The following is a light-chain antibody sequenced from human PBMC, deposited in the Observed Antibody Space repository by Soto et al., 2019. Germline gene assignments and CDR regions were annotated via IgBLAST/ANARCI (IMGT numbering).Light chain of an antibody. Sequence: QSVLTQPASVSGSPGQSITISCTGTSSDVGAYNYVSWFQQHPGKAPKLMIYDVTNRPSGVSNRFSGSKSGNTASLTISGLQAEDEADYYCCSYTSSSTYVFGTGTQLTVL. V-gene: IGLV2-14*01. CDR1: SSDVGAYNY. CDR3: CSYTSSSTYV. J-gene: IGLJ1*01. CDR2: DVT.